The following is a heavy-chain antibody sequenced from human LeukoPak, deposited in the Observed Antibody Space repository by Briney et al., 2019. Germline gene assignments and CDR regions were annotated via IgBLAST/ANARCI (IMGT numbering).Heavy chain of an antibody. J-gene: IGHJ4*02. Sequence: PSETLSLTCTVSGGSISSYYWSWIRQPAGKGLEWIGRIYSSGSTNYNPSLKSRVTMSVDTSKNQFSLRLSSVAAADTAVYYCARLIAVAGKAGFDYSGQGTPVTVYS. D-gene: IGHD6-19*01. CDR3: ARLIAVAGKAGFDY. CDR2: IYSSGST. V-gene: IGHV4-4*07. CDR1: GGSISSYY.